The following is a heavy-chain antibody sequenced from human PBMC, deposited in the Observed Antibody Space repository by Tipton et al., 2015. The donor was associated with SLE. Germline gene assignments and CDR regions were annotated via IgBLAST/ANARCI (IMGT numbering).Heavy chain of an antibody. CDR1: GGSISSGDYY. D-gene: IGHD6-6*01. Sequence: TLSLTCTVSGGSISSGDYYWSWIRQPPGKGLEWIGYIYHSGSTYYNPSLKSRVTISVDRSKNQFSLKLSSVTAADTAVYYCARERKEAPNWFDPWGQGTLVTVSS. J-gene: IGHJ5*02. CDR3: ARERKEAPNWFDP. CDR2: IYHSGST. V-gene: IGHV4-30-2*01.